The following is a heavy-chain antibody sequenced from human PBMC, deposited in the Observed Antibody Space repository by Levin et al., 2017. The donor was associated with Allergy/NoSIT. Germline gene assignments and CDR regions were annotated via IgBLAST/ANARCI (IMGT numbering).Heavy chain of an antibody. CDR3: ARVLRFYYYYYMDV. D-gene: IGHD5-12*01. CDR1: GFTFSSYG. Sequence: GESLKISCAASGFTFSSYGMHWVRQAPGKGLEWVAVIWDDGYKTYYADSVKGRFTISRDNSKNTLYLQMNSLRAEDTAVYYCARVLRFYYYYYMDVWGKGTTVTVSS. CDR2: IWDDGYKT. V-gene: IGHV3-33*01. J-gene: IGHJ6*03.